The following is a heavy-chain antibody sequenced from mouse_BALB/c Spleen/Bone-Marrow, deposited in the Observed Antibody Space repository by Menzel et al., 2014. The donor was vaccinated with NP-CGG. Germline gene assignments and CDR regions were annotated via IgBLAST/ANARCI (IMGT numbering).Heavy chain of an antibody. Sequence: VQLQQSGAELVRPGSSVKISCKASGYAFXTYWMNWVKQRPGQGLEWIGQIHPGDGDTNYNEKFKGKATLTADKSSSTASIQLSSLTSEDSAVYFCARVGFSFDYWGQGTTLTVSS. CDR2: IHPGDGDT. D-gene: IGHD3-1*01. V-gene: IGHV1-80*01. CDR1: GYAFXTYW. J-gene: IGHJ2*01. CDR3: ARVGFSFDY.